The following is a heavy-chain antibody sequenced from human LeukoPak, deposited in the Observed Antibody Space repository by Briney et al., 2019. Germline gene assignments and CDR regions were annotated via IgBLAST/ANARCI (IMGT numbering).Heavy chain of an antibody. CDR2: IKQDGSEK. CDR1: GFTFSSNW. J-gene: IGHJ4*02. D-gene: IGHD3-10*01. CDR3: ARGGEY. Sequence: GGSLRLSCEASGFTFSSNWMNWFRQAPGKGLEWVANIKQDGSEKYYVDSVKGRFTISRDNARNSLYLQMDGLRVDDTAVYYCARGGEYWGQGTLVTVSS. V-gene: IGHV3-7*01.